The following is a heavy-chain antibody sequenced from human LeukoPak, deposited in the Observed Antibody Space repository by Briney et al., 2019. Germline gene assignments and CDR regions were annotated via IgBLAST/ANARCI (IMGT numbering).Heavy chain of an antibody. J-gene: IGHJ6*02. CDR2: INPNSGGT. Sequence: ASVKVSCKASGYTFTGYYMHWVRQAPGQGLEWMGRINPNSGGTNYAQKFQGRVTITADESTSTAYMELSSLRSEDTAVYYCARDNWNDEAYYYYYGMDVWGQGTTVTVSS. CDR3: ARDNWNDEAYYYYYGMDV. V-gene: IGHV1-2*06. CDR1: GYTFTGYY. D-gene: IGHD1-1*01.